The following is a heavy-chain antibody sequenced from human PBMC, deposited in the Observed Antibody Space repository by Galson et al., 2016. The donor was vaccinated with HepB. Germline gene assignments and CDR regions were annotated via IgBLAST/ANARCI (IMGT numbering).Heavy chain of an antibody. Sequence: SETLSLTCTVSGGSISSSNWWSWVRQTPGKGLEWIGEIHHTGNTIYHPSLKSRVTLSVDKSKNQFSLKLTSATAADTAVYYCATSAFWGGFWGQGTLVTVSS. D-gene: IGHD7-27*01. CDR2: IHHTGNT. V-gene: IGHV4-4*02. CDR1: GGSISSSNW. J-gene: IGHJ4*02. CDR3: ATSAFWGGF.